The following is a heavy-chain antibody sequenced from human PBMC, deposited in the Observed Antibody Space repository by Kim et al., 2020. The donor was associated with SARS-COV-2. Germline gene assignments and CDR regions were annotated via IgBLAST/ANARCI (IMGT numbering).Heavy chain of an antibody. J-gene: IGHJ5*02. CDR3: ARSFRELRSNWFDP. Sequence: ASVKVSCKASGYTFTSYAMNWVRQAPGQGLEWMGWINTNTGNPTYAQGFTGRFVFSLDTSVSTAYLQISSLKAEDTAVYYCARSFRELRSNWFDPWGQGTLVTVSS. CDR2: INTNTGNP. CDR1: GYTFTSYA. V-gene: IGHV7-4-1*02. D-gene: IGHD1-7*01.